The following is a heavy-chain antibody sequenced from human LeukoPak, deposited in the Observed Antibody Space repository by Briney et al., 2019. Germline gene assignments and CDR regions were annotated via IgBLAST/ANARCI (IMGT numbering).Heavy chain of an antibody. J-gene: IGHJ4*02. CDR2: ISGNGDST. Sequence: QPGGSLRLSCAASGFSFSSYAMSWVRQAPGKGLEWISGISGNGDSTYYADFVEGRFTISRDNSRDTLHLQMNSLRAEDTAVYYCARGRVAGLTEGYYFDYWGQGTLVTVSS. CDR1: GFSFSSYA. D-gene: IGHD6-19*01. V-gene: IGHV3-23*01. CDR3: ARGRVAGLTEGYYFDY.